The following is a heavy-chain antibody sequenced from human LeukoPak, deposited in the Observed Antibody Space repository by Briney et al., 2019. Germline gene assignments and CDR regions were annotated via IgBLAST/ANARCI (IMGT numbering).Heavy chain of an antibody. CDR3: ARVTAGYSSRWYEGGWFDP. Sequence: PSETLSLTCTVSGGSISSSSYYWGWIRQPPGKGLEWIGSNYYSASTYYNPSLKSRVTISVDTSKNQFSLKLSSVTAADTAVYYCARVTAGYSSRWYEGGWFDPWGQGTLVTVSS. CDR2: NYYSAST. CDR1: GGSISSSSYY. V-gene: IGHV4-39*07. J-gene: IGHJ5*02. D-gene: IGHD6-13*01.